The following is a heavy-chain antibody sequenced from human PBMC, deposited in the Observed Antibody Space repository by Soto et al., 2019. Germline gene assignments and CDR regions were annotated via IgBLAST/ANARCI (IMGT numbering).Heavy chain of an antibody. J-gene: IGHJ6*02. V-gene: IGHV1-2*02. Sequence: GASVKVSCKASGYTFTGYYMHWVRQAPGQGLEWMGWINPNSGGTNYAQKFQGRVTMTRDTSISTAYMELSRLRSDDTAVYYCARPLFEYSSSSRFRYYYYYYGMDVWGQGTTVTVSS. CDR3: ARPLFEYSSSSRFRYYYYYYGMDV. D-gene: IGHD6-6*01. CDR1: GYTFTGYY. CDR2: INPNSGGT.